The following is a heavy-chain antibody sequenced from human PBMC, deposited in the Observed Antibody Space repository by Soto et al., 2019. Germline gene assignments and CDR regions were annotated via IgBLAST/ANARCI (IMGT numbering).Heavy chain of an antibody. D-gene: IGHD4-17*01. Sequence: QVQLQESGPGLVKPSQTLSLTCTVSGASINGGGYYWSWIRQHPGKGLEWIGSIYYSGNTYYSPSLKSRVTISVDTSKNHFCLRLTSVTAADTAVYYCARDPSYGDYSYYGMDVWGQGTTVTVSS. CDR2: IYYSGNT. CDR1: GASINGGGYY. CDR3: ARDPSYGDYSYYGMDV. J-gene: IGHJ6*02. V-gene: IGHV4-31*03.